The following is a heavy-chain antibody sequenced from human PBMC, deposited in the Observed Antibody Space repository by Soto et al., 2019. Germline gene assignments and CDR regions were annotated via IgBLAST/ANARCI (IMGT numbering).Heavy chain of an antibody. CDR3: ARLWFGERPSDY. J-gene: IGHJ4*02. CDR2: IYYSGST. V-gene: IGHV4-39*01. D-gene: IGHD3-10*01. CDR1: GDSIYSSTYY. Sequence: QLQLQESGPGLVKPSETLSLTCTVSGDSIYSSTYYWGWIRQPPGKGLEWIGSIYYSGSTYYNPSLKSRVTISVDTSKKQFYLKLSSVTAADTAVYFCARLWFGERPSDYWGQGSLVTVSS.